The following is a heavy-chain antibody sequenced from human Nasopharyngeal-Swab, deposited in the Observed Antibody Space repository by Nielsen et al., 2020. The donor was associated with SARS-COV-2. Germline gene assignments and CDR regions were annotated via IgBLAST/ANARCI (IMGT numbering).Heavy chain of an antibody. CDR3: AKVLWFGELYY. CDR1: GGSISSYY. CDR2: IYYSGST. Sequence: SETLSLTCTVSGGSISSYYWSWIRQPPGKGLEWIGYIYYSGSTNYNPSLKSRVTISVEKSKNQFSLKLSSVTAADTAVYYCAKVLWFGELYYWGQGTLVTVSS. J-gene: IGHJ4*02. V-gene: IGHV4-59*12. D-gene: IGHD3-10*01.